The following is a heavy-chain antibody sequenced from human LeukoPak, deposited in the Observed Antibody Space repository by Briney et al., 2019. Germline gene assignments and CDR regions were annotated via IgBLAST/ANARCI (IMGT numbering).Heavy chain of an antibody. CDR1: GFPFRVRW. J-gene: IGHJ4*02. D-gene: IGHD2-15*01. Sequence: GGSLRLSCTASGFPFRVRWMHWVRQAPGKGLVWISLIKKDGFFSTYADSVKGRFTISRDNSKNTLYLQMNSLGADDTAVYYCAKILPGAGLGYWGQGTLVTVSS. CDR2: IKKDGFFS. CDR3: AKILPGAGLGY. V-gene: IGHV3-74*03.